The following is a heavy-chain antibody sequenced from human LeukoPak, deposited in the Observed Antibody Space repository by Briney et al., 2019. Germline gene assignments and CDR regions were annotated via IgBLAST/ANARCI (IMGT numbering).Heavy chain of an antibody. CDR2: IKQDGSDI. CDR1: GFTFSSYA. V-gene: IGHV3-7*04. D-gene: IGHD3-10*01. CDR3: ARARYGSGGYFFDF. Sequence: PGGSLRLSCSASGFTFSSYAMHWVRQAPGKGLECVANIKQDGSDIYFVDSVKGRFTISRDNAKNSLYLQMNSLRGEDTAVYYCARARYGSGGYFFDFWGQGTLVTVSS. J-gene: IGHJ4*02.